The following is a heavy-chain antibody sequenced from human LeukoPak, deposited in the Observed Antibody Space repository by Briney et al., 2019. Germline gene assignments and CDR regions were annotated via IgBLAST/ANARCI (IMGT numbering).Heavy chain of an antibody. CDR1: GYTFTGYY. J-gene: IGHJ3*02. CDR2: INPNSGGT. V-gene: IGHV1-2*02. CDR3: ASLVATITSAFDI. Sequence: ASVKVSCKASGYTFTGYYMHWVRQAPGQGLEWMGWINPNSGGTNYAQKFQGRVTMTRDTSISTAYMELSRLRSDDTAVYYCASLVATITSAFDIWGQGTMVTVSS. D-gene: IGHD5-12*01.